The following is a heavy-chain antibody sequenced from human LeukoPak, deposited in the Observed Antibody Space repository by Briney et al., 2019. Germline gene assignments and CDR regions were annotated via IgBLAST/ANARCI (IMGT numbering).Heavy chain of an antibody. CDR3: AKVDGSAVAADGIDY. J-gene: IGHJ4*02. D-gene: IGHD6-19*01. Sequence: PGGSLRLSCAASGFTFSSYGMHWVRQAPGKGLEWVAVISYDGSHKFYADSVKGRFTISRDNSKNTLYLQMNSLRAEDTAVYYCAKVDGSAVAADGIDYWGQGTLVTVSS. CDR2: ISYDGSHK. V-gene: IGHV3-30*18. CDR1: GFTFSSYG.